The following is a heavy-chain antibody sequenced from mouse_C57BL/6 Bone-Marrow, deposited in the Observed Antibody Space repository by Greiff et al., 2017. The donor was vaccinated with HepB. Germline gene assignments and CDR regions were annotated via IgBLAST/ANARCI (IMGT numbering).Heavy chain of an antibody. J-gene: IGHJ1*03. CDR3: AILREMVTYSYWYFDV. D-gene: IGHD2-3*01. CDR2: INSDGGST. V-gene: IGHV5-2*03. Sequence: EVKVEESGGGLVQPGESLKLSCESNEYEFPSHDMSWVRKTPEKRLELVAAINSDGGSTYYPDTMERRFIISRDNSKKTLYLQMSSLRSEDAALYYCAILREMVTYSYWYFDVWGTGTTVTVSS. CDR1: EYEFPSHD.